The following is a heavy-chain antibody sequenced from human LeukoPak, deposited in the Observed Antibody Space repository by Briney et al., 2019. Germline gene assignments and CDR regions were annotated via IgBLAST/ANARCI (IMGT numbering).Heavy chain of an antibody. CDR1: GGTFSSYA. D-gene: IGHD2-2*01. J-gene: IGHJ6*03. CDR3: ARGPYCSSTSCRYYYYYMDV. V-gene: IGHV1-69*05. Sequence: SVKVSCKASGGTFSSYAISWVRQAPGQGLEWMGGIIPIFGTANYAQKFQGRVAITTDESTSTAYMELSSLRSEDTAVYYCARGPYCSSTSCRYYYYYMDVWGKGTTVTVSS. CDR2: IIPIFGTA.